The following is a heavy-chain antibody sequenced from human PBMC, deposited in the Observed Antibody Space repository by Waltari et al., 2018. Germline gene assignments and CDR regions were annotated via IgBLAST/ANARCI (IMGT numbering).Heavy chain of an antibody. CDR3: ARGRQKWLRPTRFDY. J-gene: IGHJ4*02. D-gene: IGHD5-12*01. V-gene: IGHV4-34*01. Sequence: QVQLQQWGAGLLKPSETLSLTCAVYGGSFSGYYWSWIRQPPGKGLEWIGEINHSGSTNYNPSLKSRVTISVDTSKNQFSLKLSSVTAADTAEYYCARGRQKWLRPTRFDYWGQGTLVTVSS. CDR1: GGSFSGYY. CDR2: INHSGST.